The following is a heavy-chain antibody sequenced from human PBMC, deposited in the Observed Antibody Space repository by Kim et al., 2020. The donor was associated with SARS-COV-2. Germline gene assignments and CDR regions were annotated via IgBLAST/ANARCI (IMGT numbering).Heavy chain of an antibody. Sequence: GGSLRLSCAASGFTFSSYWMHWVRQAPGKGPVWVARINNDGSDTRYADCVKCRFTISRDNAKNTLYLQMNSLRVEDTAVYYCARVHGDYAWFDPWGQGTL. D-gene: IGHD4-17*01. J-gene: IGHJ5*02. CDR1: GFTFSSYW. CDR3: ARVHGDYAWFDP. CDR2: INNDGSDT. V-gene: IGHV3-74*01.